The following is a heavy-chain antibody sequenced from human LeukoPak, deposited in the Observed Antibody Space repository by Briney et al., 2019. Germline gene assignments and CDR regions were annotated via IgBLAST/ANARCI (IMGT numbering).Heavy chain of an antibody. D-gene: IGHD3-10*01. CDR2: ISYDGSLK. CDR1: GFSFSTYG. Sequence: GGSLRLSCAASGFSFSTYGMHWVRQAPGKGLEWVAVISYDGSLKYYADSMQGRFSISRDNSKNTLYLQMNCLSAEDTAVYYCARVFGNTNWGQGTLVTVSS. CDR3: ARVFGNTN. J-gene: IGHJ4*02. V-gene: IGHV3-30*03.